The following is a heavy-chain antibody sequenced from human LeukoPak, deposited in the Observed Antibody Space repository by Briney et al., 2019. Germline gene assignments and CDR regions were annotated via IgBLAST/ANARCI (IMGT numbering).Heavy chain of an antibody. CDR1: GFAFSSYW. D-gene: IGHD1/OR15-1a*01. CDR2: INSDGAST. CDR3: ARGTATTAGIDY. Sequence: PGGSLGLSCTASGFAFSSYWMFWVRQVPGKGLVWVSQINSDGASTTYGDPAKGRFTASRDNAKNTLFLQMNSLRVEDTAVYYCARGTATTAGIDYWGQGTLVTVSS. J-gene: IGHJ4*02. V-gene: IGHV3-74*01.